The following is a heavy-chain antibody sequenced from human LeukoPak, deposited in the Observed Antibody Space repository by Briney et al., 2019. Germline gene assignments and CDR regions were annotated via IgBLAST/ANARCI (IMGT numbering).Heavy chain of an antibody. D-gene: IGHD4-11*01. CDR2: IYSGGST. CDR3: AKDLYSNYGPADY. J-gene: IGHJ4*02. Sequence: PGGSLRLSCAASGFTVSSNYMSWVRQAPGKGLEWVSVIYSGGSTYYADSVKGRFTISRDNSKNTLYLQMNSLRADDTAVYYCAKDLYSNYGPADYWGQGNLVTVSS. CDR1: GFTVSSNY. V-gene: IGHV3-53*01.